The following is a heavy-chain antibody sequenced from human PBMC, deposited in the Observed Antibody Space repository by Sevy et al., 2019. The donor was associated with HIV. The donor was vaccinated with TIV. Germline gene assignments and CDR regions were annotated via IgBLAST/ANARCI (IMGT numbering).Heavy chain of an antibody. V-gene: IGHV3-23*01. CDR2: ISGGGGST. Sequence: GGSLRLSCAASGFTFSSYAMSWVRQAPGKGLEWVSAISGGGGSTYYADSVKGRFTISRDNSKNTLYLQMNSLRAEDTAVYYCAKDREVRGVIIFYFDYWGQGTLVTVSS. J-gene: IGHJ4*02. CDR1: GFTFSSYA. D-gene: IGHD3-10*01. CDR3: AKDREVRGVIIFYFDY.